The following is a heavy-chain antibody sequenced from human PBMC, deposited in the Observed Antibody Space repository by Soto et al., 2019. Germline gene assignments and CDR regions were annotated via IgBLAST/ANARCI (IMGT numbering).Heavy chain of an antibody. J-gene: IGHJ4*01. Sequence: SETLSLTWTVSGGSISSGDYYWSWIRQHTGKGLEWIGYIYYSGSTYYNPTLKSRVTITVDTCKNQFSLKLSSVTAAEKAVYYYTSCQGYSYGFGYWGHGSLVTVSS. V-gene: IGHV4-30-4*02. CDR2: IYYSGST. CDR1: GGSISSGDYY. D-gene: IGHD5-18*01. CDR3: TSCQGYSYGFGY.